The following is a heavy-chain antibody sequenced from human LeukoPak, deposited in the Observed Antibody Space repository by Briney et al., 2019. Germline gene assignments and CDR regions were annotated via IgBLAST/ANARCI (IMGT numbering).Heavy chain of an antibody. CDR3: ASNRLLLWFGEPSPGWFDP. V-gene: IGHV4-31*03. CDR2: ISYSGST. D-gene: IGHD3-10*01. J-gene: IGHJ5*02. CDR1: GSSISSGGYY. Sequence: PSETLSLTCTVSGSSISSGGYYWSWIRQHPGKGLEWIGYISYSGSTYYNPSLKSRVTISVDTSKNQFSLKLSSVTAADTAVYYCASNRLLLWFGEPSPGWFDPWGQGTLVTVSS.